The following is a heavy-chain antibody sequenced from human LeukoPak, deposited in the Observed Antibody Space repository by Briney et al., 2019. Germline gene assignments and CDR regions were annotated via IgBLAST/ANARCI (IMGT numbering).Heavy chain of an antibody. V-gene: IGHV4-34*01. CDR3: ARGASNYHGSYFDY. Sequence: SETLSLTCAVYGGSFSGYYWSWIRQPPGKGLEWIGEINHSGSTNYNPSLKSRVTISVDTSKNQLSLKLSSVTAADTAVYYFARGASNYHGSYFDYWGQGTLVTVSS. CDR1: GGSFSGYY. J-gene: IGHJ4*02. D-gene: IGHD4-11*01. CDR2: INHSGST.